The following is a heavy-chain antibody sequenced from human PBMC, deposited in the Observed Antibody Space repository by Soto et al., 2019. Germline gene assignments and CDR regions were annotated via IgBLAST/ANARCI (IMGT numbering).Heavy chain of an antibody. Sequence: QVQLVQSGAEVKKPGASVKVSCKASGYTFTSYAIHWVRQAPGQRLEWMGWINAGNGNTKYSQKFQDRVTITRDTSASPAHLDPGSLRSEDPAVYHGARDLGGWPDYCGQGTLVTVSS. CDR2: INAGNGNT. V-gene: IGHV1-3*01. CDR3: ARDLGGWPDY. CDR1: GYTFTSYA. J-gene: IGHJ4*02. D-gene: IGHD6-19*01.